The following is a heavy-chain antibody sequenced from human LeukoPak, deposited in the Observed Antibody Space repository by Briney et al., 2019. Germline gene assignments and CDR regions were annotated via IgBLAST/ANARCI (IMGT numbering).Heavy chain of an antibody. J-gene: IGHJ4*02. CDR2: IYYSGST. V-gene: IGHV4-61*01. CDR1: GGSVSSGSYY. CDR3: ARLKVGTTHPDY. D-gene: IGHD1-26*01. Sequence: SETLSLTCTVSGGSVSSGSYYWSWIRQPPGKGLEWIGYIYYSGSTNYNPSLKSRVTISVDTSKNQFSLKLSSVTAADTAVYYCARLKVGTTHPDYWGQGTLVTVSS.